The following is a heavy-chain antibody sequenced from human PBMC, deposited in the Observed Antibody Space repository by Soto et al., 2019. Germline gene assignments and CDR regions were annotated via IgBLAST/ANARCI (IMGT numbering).Heavy chain of an antibody. CDR1: GLTVSSNY. J-gene: IGHJ6*02. Sequence: GSLRLSCAVSGLTVSSNYMSWVRQAPGKGLEWVSVLYSGGDTYYADSVRGRFTISRHNSKNTLFLQMNSLRADDTAVYYCARGPYGTGGDYYYGMDFWGQGPMVTV. CDR3: ARGPYGTGGDYYYGMDF. D-gene: IGHD3-10*01. CDR2: LYSGGDT. V-gene: IGHV3-53*04.